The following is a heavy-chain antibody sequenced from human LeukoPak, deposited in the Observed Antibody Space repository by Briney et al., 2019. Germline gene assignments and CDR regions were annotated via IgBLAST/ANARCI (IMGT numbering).Heavy chain of an antibody. CDR1: GGSISSCTYS. D-gene: IGHD4-17*01. V-gene: IGHV4-39*01. Sequence: SETLSLTCSVSGGSISSCTYSWAWIRQSPGTGLEWIVSINHSWSTYYNPSLKSRVTISVDTSKNQFSLKLTSVTAADTAVYYCARAPGTTFDYWGHGNMVTVSS. CDR3: ARAPGTTFDY. CDR2: INHSWST. J-gene: IGHJ4*01.